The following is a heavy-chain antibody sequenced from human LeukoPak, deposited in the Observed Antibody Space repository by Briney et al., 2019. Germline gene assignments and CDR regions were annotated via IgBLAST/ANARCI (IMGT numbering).Heavy chain of an antibody. V-gene: IGHV4-59*01. D-gene: IGHD5-18*01. J-gene: IGHJ5*02. CDR2: IYYSGST. CDR1: GGSISSYY. CDR3: AREVVDTAMVTNGGWFDP. Sequence: SETLSLTCTVSGGSISSYYWSWIRQPPGKGLEWIGYIYYSGSTNYNPSLKSRVTISVDTSKNQFSLKLSSVTAADTAVYYWAREVVDTAMVTNGGWFDPWGQGTLVTVSS.